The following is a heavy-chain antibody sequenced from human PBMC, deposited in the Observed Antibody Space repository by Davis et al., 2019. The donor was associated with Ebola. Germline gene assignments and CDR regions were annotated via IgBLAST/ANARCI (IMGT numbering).Heavy chain of an antibody. V-gene: IGHV4-34*01. J-gene: IGHJ4*02. CDR2: INHSGST. Sequence: MPSDLLSSTFTVPGASISGYYCSWIRQPPGKGLEWIGEINHSGSTNYNPSLKSRVTISVDTSKNQFSLKLSSVTAADTAVYYCARGRDFWRNWGQGTLVTVSS. CDR3: ARGRDFWRN. D-gene: IGHD3-3*01. CDR1: GASISGYY.